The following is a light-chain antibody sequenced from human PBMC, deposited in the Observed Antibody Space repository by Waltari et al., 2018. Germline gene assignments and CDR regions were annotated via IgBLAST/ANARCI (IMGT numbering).Light chain of an antibody. CDR2: GAT. CDR3: FSFVAANSVV. V-gene: IGLV2-23*01. J-gene: IGLJ1*01. CDR1: SNDIGNYDL. Sequence: QSALTQPASVSGSPGQSITLSCTGTSNDIGNYDLVSWYQQRPGEAPKLLMYGATKRPSGVSNHCSGSKSGKTASLTISGLQTEDEADYYCFSFVAANSVVFGPGTKVTVL.